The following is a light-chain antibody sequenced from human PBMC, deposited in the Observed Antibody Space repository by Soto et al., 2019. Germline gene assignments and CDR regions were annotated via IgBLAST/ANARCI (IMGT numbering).Light chain of an antibody. CDR1: QSISSW. Sequence: DIQMTQSPSTLSASVGDRVTITCRASQSISSWLAWYQQKPGKAPRLLIYKASDLQSGVPSRFSGSGSGTDFTLTISSLQPDDFATYSCQQYNSYSPLTFGGGTKVEIK. V-gene: IGKV1-5*03. J-gene: IGKJ4*01. CDR2: KAS. CDR3: QQYNSYSPLT.